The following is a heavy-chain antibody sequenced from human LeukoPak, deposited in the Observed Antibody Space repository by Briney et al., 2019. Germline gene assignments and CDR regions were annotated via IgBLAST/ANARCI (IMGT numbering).Heavy chain of an antibody. Sequence: GGSLRLSCAASGFTLSSYGIHWVRQAPGNGLEWVAFIRYDGHNKYYADSVKGRFTISRDNSKNTLYLQMNSLRAEDTAVYYCAREFGIAVAGMGYYYYYMDVWGKGTTVTISS. CDR1: GFTLSSYG. J-gene: IGHJ6*03. V-gene: IGHV3-30*02. D-gene: IGHD6-19*01. CDR3: AREFGIAVAGMGYYYYYMDV. CDR2: IRYDGHNK.